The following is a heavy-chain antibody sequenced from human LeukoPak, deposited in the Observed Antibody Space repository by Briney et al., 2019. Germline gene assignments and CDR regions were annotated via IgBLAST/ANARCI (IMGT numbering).Heavy chain of an antibody. CDR3: ATWYYYGSGSYYKIDY. CDR2: FDPEDGET. J-gene: IGHJ4*02. D-gene: IGHD3-10*01. CDR1: GYTLTELS. Sequence: ASVKVSCKVSGYTLTELSMHWVRQAPGKGFEWMGGFDPEDGETIYAQKFQGRVTMTEDTSTDTAYMALSSLRSEDTAVYYCATWYYYGSGSYYKIDYWGQGTLVTVSS. V-gene: IGHV1-24*01.